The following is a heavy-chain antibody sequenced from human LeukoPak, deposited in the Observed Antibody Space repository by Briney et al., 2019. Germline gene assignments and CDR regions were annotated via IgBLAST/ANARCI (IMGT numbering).Heavy chain of an antibody. CDR3: ARDRLTYSSGWYANDAFDI. Sequence: GASVKVSCKASGYTFTSYAMNWVRQAPGQGLEWMGWINTNTGNPTYAQGFTGRFVFSLDTSVSTAYLQISSLEAEDTAVYYCARDRLTYSSGWYANDAFDIWGQGTMVTVSS. D-gene: IGHD6-19*01. CDR1: GYTFTSYA. CDR2: INTNTGNP. V-gene: IGHV7-4-1*02. J-gene: IGHJ3*02.